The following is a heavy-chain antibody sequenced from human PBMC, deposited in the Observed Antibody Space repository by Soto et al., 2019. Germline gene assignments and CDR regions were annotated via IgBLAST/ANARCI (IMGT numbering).Heavy chain of an antibody. V-gene: IGHV5-10-1*01. CDR2: IDPSDSYT. J-gene: IGHJ6*02. CDR1: GYSFTSYW. D-gene: IGHD4-17*01. Sequence: GESLKISCKGSGYSFTSYWISWVRQMPGKGLEWMGRIDPSDSYTNYSPSFQGHVTISADKSISTAYLQWSSLKASDTAMYYCARVYGDSYYYYYGMDVWGQGTTVTVSS. CDR3: ARVYGDSYYYYYGMDV.